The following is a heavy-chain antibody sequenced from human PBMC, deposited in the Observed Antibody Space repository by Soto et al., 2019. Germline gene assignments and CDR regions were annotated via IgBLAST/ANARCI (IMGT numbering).Heavy chain of an antibody. Sequence: GGSLRLSCAASGFTFSSYAMSWVRQAPGKGLEWVSAISGSGGSTYNADSVKGRFTISRDNSKNTLYLQMNSLRAEDTAVYYCAKDQAPGYSSGWSLYYFDYWGQGTLVTVSS. CDR2: ISGSGGST. CDR3: AKDQAPGYSSGWSLYYFDY. D-gene: IGHD6-19*01. CDR1: GFTFSSYA. V-gene: IGHV3-23*01. J-gene: IGHJ4*02.